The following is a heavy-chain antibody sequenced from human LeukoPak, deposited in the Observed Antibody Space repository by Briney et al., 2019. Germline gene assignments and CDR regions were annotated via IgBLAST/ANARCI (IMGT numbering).Heavy chain of an antibody. CDR1: RFTFSNYA. Sequence: GGSLRLSCSASRFTFSNYAMHWVRQAPGKGLEYVSAISSDGGSTYYADSVKGRFTISRGNSKNTLFLQMSSLRAEDTAIYYCVKDFYSGSGSRALGNYWGQGTLVTVSS. J-gene: IGHJ4*02. CDR3: VKDFYSGSGSRALGNY. V-gene: IGHV3-64D*06. D-gene: IGHD3-10*01. CDR2: ISSDGGST.